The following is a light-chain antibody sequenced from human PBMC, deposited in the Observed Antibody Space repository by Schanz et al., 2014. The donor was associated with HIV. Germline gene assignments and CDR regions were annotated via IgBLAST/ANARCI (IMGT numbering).Light chain of an antibody. Sequence: EFVLTQSPDTLSLSPGEGATLSCRVSQSVGGNVAWYQQRVGQPPRLLIYDTSKRATGIPARFSGGGSETDFTLTISRLEPADIAIYFCQQYGGSPTFGQGTKVAIK. CDR1: QSVGGN. J-gene: IGKJ1*01. CDR2: DTS. V-gene: IGKV3-11*01. CDR3: QQYGGSPT.